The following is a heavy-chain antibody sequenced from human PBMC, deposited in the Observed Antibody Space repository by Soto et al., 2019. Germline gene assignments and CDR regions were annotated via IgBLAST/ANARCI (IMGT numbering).Heavy chain of an antibody. CDR3: AKDPDTYYYYGMDV. CDR1: GFTFRNYN. V-gene: IGHV3-48*01. J-gene: IGHJ6*02. D-gene: IGHD3-9*01. CDR2: ISLRGTTV. Sequence: GGSLRLSCAASGFTFRNYNMNWVRQAPGKGLEWVAHISLRGTTVDYADSVKGRFTISRDDSKNTLYLQMNSLRAEDTAVYYCAKDPDTYYYYGMDVWGQGTTVTVSS.